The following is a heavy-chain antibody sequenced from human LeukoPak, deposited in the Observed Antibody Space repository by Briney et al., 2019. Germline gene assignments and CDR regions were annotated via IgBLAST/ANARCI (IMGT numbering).Heavy chain of an antibody. CDR2: INSDGSST. D-gene: IGHD6-13*01. CDR1: GFTFSSYW. V-gene: IGHV3-74*01. Sequence: GGSLRLSCAASGFTFSSYWMHWVRQAPGKGLVWVSRINSDGSSTSYADSVKGRFTISRDNSKNTLYLQMNSLRAEDTAVYYCARAGPSSSWHQFDYWGQGTLVTVSS. J-gene: IGHJ4*02. CDR3: ARAGPSSSWHQFDY.